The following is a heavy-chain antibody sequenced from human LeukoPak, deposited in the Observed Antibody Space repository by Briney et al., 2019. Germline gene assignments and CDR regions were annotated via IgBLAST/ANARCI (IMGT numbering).Heavy chain of an antibody. CDR2: IRGGGVST. D-gene: IGHD3-22*01. CDR3: AKDRSRYSSHAFDM. CDR1: GFTFSSYG. J-gene: IGHJ3*02. Sequence: GGTLRLSCASSGFTFSSYGMSWVRQSPGKGLEWVSFIRGGGVSTYYADSVKGRFTISRDNSKKTLYLQMNRLRAENTAVYYWAKDRSRYSSHAFDMWGQGTMVTVSS. V-gene: IGHV3-23*01.